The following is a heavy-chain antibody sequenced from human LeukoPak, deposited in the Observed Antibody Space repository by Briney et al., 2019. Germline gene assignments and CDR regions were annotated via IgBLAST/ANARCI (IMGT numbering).Heavy chain of an antibody. D-gene: IGHD2-15*01. CDR1: GGSISSYY. V-gene: IGHV3-11*04. CDR2: ISSSGSTI. CDR3: ARSTWWSKFDY. J-gene: IGHJ4*02. Sequence: LSLTCTVSGGSISSYYWSWIRQAPGKGLEWVSYISSSGSTIHYADSVKGRFTISRDNAKNSLYLQMNSLRAEDTAVYYCARSTWWSKFDYWGQGTLVTVSS.